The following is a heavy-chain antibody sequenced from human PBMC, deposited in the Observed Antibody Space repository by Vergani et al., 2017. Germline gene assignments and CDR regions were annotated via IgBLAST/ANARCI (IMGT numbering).Heavy chain of an antibody. V-gene: IGHV4-59*01. Sequence: QVQLQESGPGLVKPSETLSLTCTVSGGSISSYYWSWIRQPPGKGLEWIGYIYYSGSTNYNPSLKSRVTISVDTSKNQFSLKLSSVTAADTAVYYCARVGGDGWFDPWGQGTLVTVSS. CDR2: IYYSGST. J-gene: IGHJ5*02. CDR3: ARVGGDGWFDP. D-gene: IGHD3-16*01. CDR1: GGSISSYY.